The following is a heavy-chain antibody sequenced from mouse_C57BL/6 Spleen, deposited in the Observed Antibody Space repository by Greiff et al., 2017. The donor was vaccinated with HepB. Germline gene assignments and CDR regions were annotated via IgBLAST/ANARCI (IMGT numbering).Heavy chain of an antibody. V-gene: IGHV14-2*01. CDR3: AIAPFLRQSLGG. D-gene: IGHD1-1*01. CDR1: GFNIKDYY. J-gene: IGHJ2*01. Sequence: VQLQQSGAELVKPGASVKLSCTASGFNIKDYYMHWVKQRTEQGLEWIGRIDPEDGATKYAPKFQGKATITADKSSNTAYLQLSRLTSEDTAVSYCAIAPFLRQSLGGWGQGTTLTVSS. CDR2: IDPEDGAT.